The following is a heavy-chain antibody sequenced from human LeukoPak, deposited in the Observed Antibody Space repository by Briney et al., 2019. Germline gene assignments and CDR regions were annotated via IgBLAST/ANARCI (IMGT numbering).Heavy chain of an antibody. CDR1: GFTFSGSA. CDR3: TRPGIAAAVNYYYYGMDV. D-gene: IGHD6-13*01. V-gene: IGHV3-73*01. CDR2: IRSKANSYAT. Sequence: GGSLRLSCAASGFTFSGSAMHWVRQASGKGLGWVGRIRSKANSYATAYAASVKGRFTISRDDSKNTAYLQMNSLKTEDTAVYYCTRPGIAAAVNYYYYGMDVWGQGTTVTVSS. J-gene: IGHJ6*02.